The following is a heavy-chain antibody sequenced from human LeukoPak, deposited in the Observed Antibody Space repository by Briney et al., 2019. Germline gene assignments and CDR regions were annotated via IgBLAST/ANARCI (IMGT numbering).Heavy chain of an antibody. D-gene: IGHD3-10*01. J-gene: IGHJ6*03. CDR2: IYRSGST. Sequence: PSETLSLTCTVSGGSISSYYWSWIRQPAGKRLEWIGHIYRSGSTNYNPSLKSRVTISVDTSKNQFSLKLSSVTAADTAVYYCGRYAHGSGQYYYYYYMDVWGKGATVTVSS. CDR1: GGSISSYY. V-gene: IGHV4-4*07. CDR3: GRYAHGSGQYYYYYYMDV.